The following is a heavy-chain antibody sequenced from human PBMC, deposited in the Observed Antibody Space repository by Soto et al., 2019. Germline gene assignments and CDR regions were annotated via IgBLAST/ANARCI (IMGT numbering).Heavy chain of an antibody. CDR1: GFSLNTGGLG. V-gene: IGHV2-5*02. D-gene: IGHD2-21*02. CDR3: VHSQCGGDCLQSYSSHYYYGLDV. CDR2: IYWDNDK. J-gene: IGHJ6*02. Sequence: QITLKESGPTLVKPTQTLTLTCTFSGFSLNTGGLGVGWIRQPPGKALEWLALIYWDNDKRYSPSLMSRLTITKDTSKNQVVLTMTNMDPVDAATYYCVHSQCGGDCLQSYSSHYYYGLDVWGQGTTVTVSS.